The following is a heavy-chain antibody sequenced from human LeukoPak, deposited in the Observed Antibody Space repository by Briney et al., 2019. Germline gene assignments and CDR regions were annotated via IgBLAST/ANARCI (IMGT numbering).Heavy chain of an antibody. D-gene: IGHD4-11*01. J-gene: IGHJ6*03. CDR3: ARDSGTTVTSSYYYYYMDV. CDR2: IIPIFGTA. Sequence: SVKVSCKASGGTFSSYAISWVRQAPGQGLEWVGGIIPIFGTANYAQKFQGRVTITADESTSTAYMELSSLRSEDTAVYYCARDSGTTVTSSYYYYYMDVWGKGTTVTVSS. CDR1: GGTFSSYA. V-gene: IGHV1-69*01.